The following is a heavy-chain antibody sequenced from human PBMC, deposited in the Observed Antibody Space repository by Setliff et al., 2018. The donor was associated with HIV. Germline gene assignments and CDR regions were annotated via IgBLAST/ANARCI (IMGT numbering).Heavy chain of an antibody. CDR2: IKSKTDGGTT. CDR3: TTDQFPQYNWNDDASAW. J-gene: IGHJ4*02. Sequence: TGGSLRLSCAASGFSFATAWMTWVRQGPGKGLEWVGRIKSKTDGGTTDYAAPVKGRFTISRDDSKNTLYLQMNSLKTEDTAVYYCTTDQFPQYNWNDDASAWWGQGTLVTVSS. CDR1: GFSFATAW. D-gene: IGHD1-1*01. V-gene: IGHV3-15*01.